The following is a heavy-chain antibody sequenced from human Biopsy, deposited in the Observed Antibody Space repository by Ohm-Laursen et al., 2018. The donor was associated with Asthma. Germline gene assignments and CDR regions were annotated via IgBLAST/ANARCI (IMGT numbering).Heavy chain of an antibody. CDR1: GFTVSTNG. J-gene: IGHJ4*02. CDR3: ARGDSSNWSHYYFDY. CDR2: IYSGGGT. D-gene: IGHD3-22*01. V-gene: IGHV3-53*01. Sequence: SLRLSCAAPGFTVSTNGMSWVRQPPGKGLEWVSVIYSGGGTYYADSVQGRVTISRDNSKNTLYLQMHSLRAEDTAVYYCARGDSSNWSHYYFDYWGQGTLVTVSS.